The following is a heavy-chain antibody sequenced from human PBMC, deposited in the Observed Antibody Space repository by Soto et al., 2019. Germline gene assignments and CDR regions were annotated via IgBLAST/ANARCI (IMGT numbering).Heavy chain of an antibody. V-gene: IGHV1-24*01. Sequence: QVQLVQSGAEVKKPGASVKVSCKVSGYTLTELSMHWVRQAPGKGLEWMGGFDPEDGETIYAQKFQGRVTMTEDTSTDTAYMELGSLRSEDTAVYYCATAFTYYYDSSGYSNWFDPWGQGTLVTVSS. CDR1: GYTLTELS. D-gene: IGHD3-22*01. J-gene: IGHJ5*02. CDR3: ATAFTYYYDSSGYSNWFDP. CDR2: FDPEDGET.